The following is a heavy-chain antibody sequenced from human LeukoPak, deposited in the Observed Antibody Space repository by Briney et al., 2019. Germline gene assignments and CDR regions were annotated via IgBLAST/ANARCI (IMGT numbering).Heavy chain of an antibody. CDR3: ARRHSSSWYPNWFDP. Sequence: PSGTLSLTCAVSGGSISSSNWWSWVRQPPGKGLEWIGEIYHSGSTNYNPSLKSRVTISVDKSKNQFSLKLSSVTAADTAVYYCARRHSSSWYPNWFDPWGQGTLVTVSS. V-gene: IGHV4-4*02. CDR2: IYHSGST. D-gene: IGHD6-13*01. J-gene: IGHJ5*02. CDR1: GGSISSSNW.